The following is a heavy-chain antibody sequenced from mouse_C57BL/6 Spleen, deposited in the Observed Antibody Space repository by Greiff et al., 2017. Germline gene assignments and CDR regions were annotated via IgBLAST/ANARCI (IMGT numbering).Heavy chain of an antibody. J-gene: IGHJ2*01. CDR2: ICPGDGAT. D-gene: IGHD2-1*01. CDR3: AMLDCNYVEFAY. Sequence: VQLQQSGPGLVKPGASVKLSCTASGYAFSSSWMHWVKQRPGKGLEWIGWICPGDGATNYNGKFKGKVTISTDKSSSTPYMQLSSLTSEDSAVYFCAMLDCNYVEFAYWGQGTTLTVST. CDR1: GYAFSSSW. V-gene: IGHV1-82*01.